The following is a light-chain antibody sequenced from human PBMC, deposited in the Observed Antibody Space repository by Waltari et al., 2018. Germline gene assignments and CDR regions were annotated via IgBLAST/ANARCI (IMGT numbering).Light chain of an antibody. J-gene: IGKJ1*01. CDR3: QQYYDAPRT. V-gene: IGKV3-20*01. CDR1: QTIERNY. Sequence: EIVLTQSPGTLSLSPGERATLSCRASQTIERNYLAWYQQKPGQAPRLLIYDASSRATGIPDRFSGSGSGTDFTLTISRLEPEDFAVYYCQQYYDAPRTFGQGTKVEIK. CDR2: DAS.